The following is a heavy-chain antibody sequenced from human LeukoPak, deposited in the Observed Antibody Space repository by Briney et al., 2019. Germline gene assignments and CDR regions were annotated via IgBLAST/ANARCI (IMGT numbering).Heavy chain of an antibody. V-gene: IGHV1-18*01. CDR1: GYTFTSYG. Sequence: GASVKVSCKASGYTFTSYGISWVRQAPGQGLEWMGWISAYNGNTNYAQKLQGRVTMTTDTSTSTAYMELRSLRSDDTAVYYCARAMGGATKYYMDVWGKGTTVTVSS. J-gene: IGHJ6*03. CDR2: ISAYNGNT. CDR3: ARAMGGATKYYMDV. D-gene: IGHD1-26*01.